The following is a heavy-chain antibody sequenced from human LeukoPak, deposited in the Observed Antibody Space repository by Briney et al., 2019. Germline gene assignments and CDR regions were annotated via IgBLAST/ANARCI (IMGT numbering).Heavy chain of an antibody. CDR2: IYPGDSDT. J-gene: IGHJ1*01. D-gene: IGHD6-13*01. Sequence: GESLKIFCKGSGYSFTSYWIGWVRQMPGKGLEWMGIIYPGDSDTRYSPSFQGQVTISADKSISTAYLQWSSLKASDTAMYYCARSPIAAAGSSAEYFQHWGQGTLVTVSS. CDR1: GYSFTSYW. V-gene: IGHV5-51*01. CDR3: ARSPIAAAGSSAEYFQH.